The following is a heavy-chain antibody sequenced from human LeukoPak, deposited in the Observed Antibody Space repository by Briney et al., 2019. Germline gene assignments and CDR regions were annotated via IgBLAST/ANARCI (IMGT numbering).Heavy chain of an antibody. Sequence: GRSLRLSCAASGFTFDDYAMHWVRQAPGKGLEWVSGISWNSGSIGYADSVKGRFTISRDNAKNSLYLQMNSLRAEDTAFYYCAKDMKIAAAGMDYWGQGTLVTVSS. CDR2: ISWNSGSI. CDR3: AKDMKIAAAGMDY. J-gene: IGHJ4*02. CDR1: GFTFDDYA. V-gene: IGHV3-9*01. D-gene: IGHD6-13*01.